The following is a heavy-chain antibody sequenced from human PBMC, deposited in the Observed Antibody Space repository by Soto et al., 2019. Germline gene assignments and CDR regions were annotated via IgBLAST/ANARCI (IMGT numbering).Heavy chain of an antibody. V-gene: IGHV3-30*02. D-gene: IGHD5-18*01. CDR3: ARELELWSSY. Sequence: PGGSLRLSCAASGFTFSSYSMNWVRQAPGKGLEWVSYISNDSSNKYYADSVKGRFTISRDNSKNTLYLQMNSLRAEDTAVYYCARELELWSSYWGQGTLVTSPQ. CDR2: ISNDSSNK. CDR1: GFTFSSYS. J-gene: IGHJ4*02.